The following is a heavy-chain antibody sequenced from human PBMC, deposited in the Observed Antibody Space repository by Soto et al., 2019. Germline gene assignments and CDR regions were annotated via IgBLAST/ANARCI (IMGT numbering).Heavy chain of an antibody. CDR2: ISCDGTNK. V-gene: IGHV3-30-3*01. CDR1: GFTFRSYA. CDR3: ARDAESGYYAPGMDV. Sequence: QVQLVESGGGVVLPGRSLRLSCAASGFTFRSYAIHWVRQAPGKGLEWVSVISCDGTNKYYADSVKGRFTISRDNSKNTLDLQMNNLRADDTAVYYCARDAESGYYAPGMDVWGQGTTVTVSS. D-gene: IGHD3-3*01. J-gene: IGHJ6*02.